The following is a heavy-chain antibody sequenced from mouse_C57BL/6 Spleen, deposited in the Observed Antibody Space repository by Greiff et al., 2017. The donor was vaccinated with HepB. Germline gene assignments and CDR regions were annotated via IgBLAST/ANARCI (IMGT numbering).Heavy chain of an antibody. V-gene: IGHV1-69*01. CDR3: ARSDDYEWYFDV. CDR2: IDPSDSYT. J-gene: IGHJ1*03. CDR1: GYTFTSYW. D-gene: IGHD2-4*01. Sequence: QVQLQQPGAELVMPGASVKLSCKASGYTFTSYWMHWVKQRPGQGLEWIGEIDPSDSYTNYNQKFKGKSTLTVDKSSRTAYMQLSSLTSEDSAVYYCARSDDYEWYFDVWGTGTTVTVSS.